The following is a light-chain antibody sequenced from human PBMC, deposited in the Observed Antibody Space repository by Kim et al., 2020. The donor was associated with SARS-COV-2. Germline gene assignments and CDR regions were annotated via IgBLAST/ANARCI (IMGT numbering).Light chain of an antibody. CDR2: DAS. Sequence: EIVLTQSPATLSLSPGERATLSCRASQSVDTYLALYQQRPGQPPRVLIYDASNRATGIPVRFSGSGSGTDFTLTISSLESEDSAVYYCQQRSSWPLTFGGGTKVDIK. CDR3: QQRSSWPLT. V-gene: IGKV3-11*01. J-gene: IGKJ4*01. CDR1: QSVDTY.